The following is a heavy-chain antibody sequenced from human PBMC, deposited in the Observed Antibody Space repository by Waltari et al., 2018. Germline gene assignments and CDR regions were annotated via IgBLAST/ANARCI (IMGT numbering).Heavy chain of an antibody. CDR2: IYSGGST. Sequence: EVQLVESGGGLVQPGGSLRLSCAASGFTVSSNSRSWVRQAPGKGLEGVSVIYSGGSTYYADSVKGRFTISRDNSKNTLYLQMNSLRAEDTAVYYCARDLHLMDVWGQGTTVTVSS. V-gene: IGHV3-66*02. CDR3: ARDLHLMDV. CDR1: GFTVSSNS. J-gene: IGHJ6*02.